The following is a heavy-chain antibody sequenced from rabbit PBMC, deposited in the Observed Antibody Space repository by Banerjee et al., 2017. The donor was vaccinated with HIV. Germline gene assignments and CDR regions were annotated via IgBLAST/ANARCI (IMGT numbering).Heavy chain of an antibody. V-gene: IGHV1S40*01. Sequence: QSLEESGGGLVQPEGSLTLTCTASGFSFSNSYYMCWVRQAPEKGLEWIGCINSGGSGSSYYASWAKGRFTISKTSSTTVTLQMTSLTAADTATYFCARYGVSNGWLPLWGQGTLVTVS. J-gene: IGHJ4*01. D-gene: IGHD1-1*01. CDR1: GFSFSNSYY. CDR2: INSGGSGSS. CDR3: ARYGVSNGWLPL.